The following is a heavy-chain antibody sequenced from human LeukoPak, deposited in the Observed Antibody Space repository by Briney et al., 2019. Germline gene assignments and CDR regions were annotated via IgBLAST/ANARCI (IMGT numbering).Heavy chain of an antibody. D-gene: IGHD4-11*01. V-gene: IGHV1-69*13. CDR1: GGTFSSYA. CDR2: IIPIFGTA. Sequence: ASVKVSCKASGGTFSSYAISWVRQAPGQGLEWMGGIIPIFGTANYAQKFQGRVTITADESTSTAYMELSSLRSEDTAVYYCARAPLGDYRRLDYWGRGTLVTVSS. CDR3: ARAPLGDYRRLDY. J-gene: IGHJ4*02.